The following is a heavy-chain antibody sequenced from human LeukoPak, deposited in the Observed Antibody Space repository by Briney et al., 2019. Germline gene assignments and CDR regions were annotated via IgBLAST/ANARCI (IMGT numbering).Heavy chain of an antibody. CDR3: ARGRDFWSGYSAFDY. J-gene: IGHJ4*02. CDR1: GGSFSGYY. V-gene: IGHV4-59*10. CDR2: IYTSGST. Sequence: SETLSLTCAVYGGSFSGYYWSWIRQPPGKGLEWIGRIYTSGSTNYNPSLKSRVTISVDTSKNQFSLKLSSVTAADTAVYYCARGRDFWSGYSAFDYWGQGTLVTVSS. D-gene: IGHD3-3*01.